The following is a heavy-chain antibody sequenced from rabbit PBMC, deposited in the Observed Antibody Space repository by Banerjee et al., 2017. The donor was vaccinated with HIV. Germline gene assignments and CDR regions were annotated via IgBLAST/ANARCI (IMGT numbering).Heavy chain of an antibody. CDR2: IDSGDGSA. Sequence: QEQLVESGGGLVQPEGSLTLTCTPSGFSFSSSYYMCWVRQAPGKGLEWIGCIDSGDGSAYYASWAKGRFTITRSTSLNTVTLQLNSLTAADTATYFCARDYTESSGYYLDLWGPGTLVT. D-gene: IGHD1-1*01. CDR1: GFSFSSSYY. CDR3: ARDYTESSGYYLDL. V-gene: IGHV1S47*01. J-gene: IGHJ4*01.